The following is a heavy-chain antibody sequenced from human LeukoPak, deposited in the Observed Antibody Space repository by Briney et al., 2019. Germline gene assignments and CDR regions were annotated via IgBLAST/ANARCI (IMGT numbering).Heavy chain of an antibody. Sequence: GTFSSYAXXXXXQAXXQGLXXXXXXIPIFGTANYAQKFQGRVTITTDESTSTAYMELSSLRSEDTAVYYCVGTIFGVVSYYFDYWGQGTLVTVSS. J-gene: IGHJ4*02. CDR1: GTFSSYA. D-gene: IGHD3-3*01. V-gene: IGHV1-69*05. CDR2: XIPIFGTA. CDR3: VGTIFGVVSYYFDY.